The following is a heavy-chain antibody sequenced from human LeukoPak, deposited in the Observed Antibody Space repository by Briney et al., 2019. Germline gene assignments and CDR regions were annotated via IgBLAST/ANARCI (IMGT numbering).Heavy chain of an antibody. CDR1: GGSIRSYY. CDR3: ARGALKWELPPIRARKSYYFDY. D-gene: IGHD1-26*01. CDR2: INQSGST. J-gene: IGHJ4*02. Sequence: TSETLSLTCTVSGGSIRSYYWSWIRQPPGKGLEWIGEINQSGSTNYKPSLKSRVTISVDTSKNHFSLKLRSVAAADPAAYYCARGALKWELPPIRARKSYYFDYWGQGTLVTVSS. V-gene: IGHV4-34*01.